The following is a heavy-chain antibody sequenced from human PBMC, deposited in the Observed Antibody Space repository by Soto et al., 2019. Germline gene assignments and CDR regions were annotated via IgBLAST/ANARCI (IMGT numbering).Heavy chain of an antibody. J-gene: IGHJ4*02. CDR1: GFTFNRYA. CDR3: TRDPGIGFDY. V-gene: IGHV3-30-3*01. D-gene: IGHD1-26*01. CDR2: ISYGGSDK. Sequence: QVQLVESGGGVVQPGRSLRLSCAASGFTFNRYAIHWVRQAPGKGLEWVAVISYGGSDKYYADSVKGRFTVSRDNSKNTLHLQMNSLRAEDTAIYYCTRDPGIGFDYWGQGTLVIVSS.